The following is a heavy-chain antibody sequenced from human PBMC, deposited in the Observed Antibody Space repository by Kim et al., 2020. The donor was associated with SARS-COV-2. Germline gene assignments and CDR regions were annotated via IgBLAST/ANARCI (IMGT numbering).Heavy chain of an antibody. J-gene: IGHJ4*02. CDR2: INHSGST. Sequence: SETLSLTCAVYGGSFSGYYWSWIRQPPGKGLEWIGEINHSGSTNYNPSLKSRVTISVDTSKNQFSLKLSSVTAADTAVYYCARGPPRWSGYSYGFDYWGQGTLVTVSS. V-gene: IGHV4-34*01. CDR1: GGSFSGYY. CDR3: ARGPPRWSGYSYGFDY. D-gene: IGHD3-3*01.